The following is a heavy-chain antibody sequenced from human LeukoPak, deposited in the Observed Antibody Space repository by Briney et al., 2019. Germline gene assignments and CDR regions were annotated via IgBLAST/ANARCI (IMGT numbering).Heavy chain of an antibody. D-gene: IGHD3-22*01. CDR2: IEQDGSEK. Sequence: GSLRLSCAASGFIFSSYWMIWVRQTPGKGLEWVANIEQDGSEKYYVDSVKGRFTISRDNAKNSLYLQMNSLRAEDTAVYYCARGFYPDRTMIVVVVDYWGQGTLVTVSS. V-gene: IGHV3-7*03. J-gene: IGHJ4*02. CDR1: GFIFSSYW. CDR3: ARGFYPDRTMIVVVVDY.